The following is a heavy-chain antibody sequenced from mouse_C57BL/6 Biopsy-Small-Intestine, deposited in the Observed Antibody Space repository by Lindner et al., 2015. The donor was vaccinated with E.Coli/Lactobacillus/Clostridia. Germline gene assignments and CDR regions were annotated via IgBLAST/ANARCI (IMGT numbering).Heavy chain of an antibody. D-gene: IGHD3-3*01. V-gene: IGHV1-19*01. CDR1: GYTFTDYY. CDR3: ARTRDEGFAD. J-gene: IGHJ3*01. CDR2: INPYNGGT. Sequence: VQLQESGPVLVKPGAPVKMSCKASGYTFTDYYMNWVKQSHGKSLEWIGVINPYNGGTSYSQKFKAKATLTIDKSSSTAYMELISLTSEDSAVYYCARTRDEGFADWGQGTLITVSA.